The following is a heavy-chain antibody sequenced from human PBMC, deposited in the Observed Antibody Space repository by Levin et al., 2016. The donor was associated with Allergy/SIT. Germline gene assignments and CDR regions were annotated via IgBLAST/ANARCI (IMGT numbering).Heavy chain of an antibody. D-gene: IGHD5-12*01. V-gene: IGHV4-59*08. CDR3: ARQVATSWFDP. J-gene: IGHJ5*02. Sequence: WIRQPPGKGLEWIGYIYHSGGSNYNPSLKSRVTISVDTSKNQFSLRLRSVTAAGTAVYYCARQVATSWFDPWGQGTLVTVSS. CDR2: IYHSGGS.